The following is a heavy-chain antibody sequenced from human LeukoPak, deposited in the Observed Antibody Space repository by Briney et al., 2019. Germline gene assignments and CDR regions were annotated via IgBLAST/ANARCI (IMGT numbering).Heavy chain of an antibody. CDR1: GFTFSSYA. J-gene: IGHJ6*02. CDR3: ARDSGSYSYYYYYGMDV. D-gene: IGHD1-26*01. CDR2: ISYDGSNK. Sequence: GRSLRLSCAASGFTFSSYAMHWVRQAPGKGLEWVAVISYDGSNKYYADSVKGRFTISRDNSKNTLYLQMNSLRAEDTAVYYCARDSGSYSYYYYYGMDVWGQGTTVTVSS. V-gene: IGHV3-30*04.